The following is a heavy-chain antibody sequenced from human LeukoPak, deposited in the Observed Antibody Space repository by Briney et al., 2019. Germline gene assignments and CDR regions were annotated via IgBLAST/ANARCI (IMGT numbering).Heavy chain of an antibody. D-gene: IGHD3-22*01. CDR1: GVTLSSFA. CDR3: AKDGPYDSSVSDY. CDR2: ISSSGSGDNT. J-gene: IGHJ4*02. Sequence: GGSLRLSCAASGVTLSSFAMSWARQAPGKGLEWVSGISSSGSGDNTYYADSVKGRFTISRDSSKNTLFLHMNTLRAEDTAVYYCAKDGPYDSSVSDYWGQGTLVTVSS. V-gene: IGHV3-23*01.